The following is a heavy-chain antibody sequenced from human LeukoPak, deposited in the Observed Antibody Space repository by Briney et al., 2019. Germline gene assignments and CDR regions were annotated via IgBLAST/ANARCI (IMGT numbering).Heavy chain of an antibody. CDR2: ISGSGDDT. CDR1: GFTFSSFV. V-gene: IGHV3-23*01. J-gene: IGHJ5*02. CDR3: ANDGRETSVP. D-gene: IGHD5/OR15-5a*01. Sequence: PGGSLRLSCAASGFTFSSFVMILVRQAPGKGLEWVSSISGSGDDTYYADSVKGRFTISRDNSKNTLYLQMNSLRAEDTAVYYCANDGRETSVPWGQGTLVTVSS.